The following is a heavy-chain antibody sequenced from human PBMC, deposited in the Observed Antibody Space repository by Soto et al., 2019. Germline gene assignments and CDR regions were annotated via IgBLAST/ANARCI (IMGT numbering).Heavy chain of an antibody. Sequence: PSETLSLTCTVSGGSISSGDYYWSWIRQPPGKGLEWIGEIHHRGGTNYNPSLKSRVILSLDKSKNQFSLKVTSVTAADTAVYYCARGVGSTAVAGQFDSWGQGSLVTVSS. J-gene: IGHJ4*02. V-gene: IGHV4-30-4*01. CDR1: GGSISSGDYY. CDR3: ARGVGSTAVAGQFDS. CDR2: IHHRGGT. D-gene: IGHD6-19*01.